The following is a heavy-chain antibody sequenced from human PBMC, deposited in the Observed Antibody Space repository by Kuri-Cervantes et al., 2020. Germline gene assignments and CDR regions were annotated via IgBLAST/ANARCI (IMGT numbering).Heavy chain of an antibody. CDR2: IYYSGST. CDR1: GGSISSYY. CDR3: AREASSNYVGYYYYGMDV. D-gene: IGHD4-11*01. Sequence: SETLSLTCTVSGGSISSYYRSWIRQPPGKGLEWIGYIYYSGSTNYNPSLKSRVTISVDTSKNQFSLKLSSVTAADTAVYYCAREASSNYVGYYYYGMDVWGQGTTVTVSS. J-gene: IGHJ6*02. V-gene: IGHV4-59*01.